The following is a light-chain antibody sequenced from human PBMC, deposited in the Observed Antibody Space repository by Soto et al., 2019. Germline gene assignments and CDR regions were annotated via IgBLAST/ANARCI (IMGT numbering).Light chain of an antibody. CDR2: AAS. Sequence: DIQMTQSPSSLSASVGDRVTITCRASQGIMDYVAWFQQKPGKAPQLLIYAASTLHSGVPSRFSGSGAGTDFTLTISSLQPEDDASYCCQKYNTVPQTFGPGTKVEIK. V-gene: IGKV1-27*01. CDR1: QGIMDY. J-gene: IGKJ1*01. CDR3: QKYNTVPQT.